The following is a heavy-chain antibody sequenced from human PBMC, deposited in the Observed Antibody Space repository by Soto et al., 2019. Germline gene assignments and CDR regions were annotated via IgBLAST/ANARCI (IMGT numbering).Heavy chain of an antibody. Sequence: SETLSLTCTVSGGSISSSSYYWGWIRQPPGKGLEWIGSIYYSGSTYYNPSLKSRVTISVDTSKNQFSLKLSSVTAADTAVYYCARPNRLRYFDWFDPWGQGTLVTVSS. CDR2: IYYSGST. CDR1: GGSISSSSYY. J-gene: IGHJ5*02. V-gene: IGHV4-39*01. CDR3: ARPNRLRYFDWFDP. D-gene: IGHD3-9*01.